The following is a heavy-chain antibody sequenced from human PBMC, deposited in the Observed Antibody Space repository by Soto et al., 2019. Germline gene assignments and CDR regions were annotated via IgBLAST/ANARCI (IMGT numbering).Heavy chain of an antibody. CDR1: GGTFSSYA. V-gene: IGHV1-69*01. CDR3: ARDQFVGATEEGFFDY. D-gene: IGHD1-26*01. J-gene: IGHJ4*02. Sequence: QVQLVQSGAEVKKPGSSVKVSCKASGGTFSSYAISWVRQAPGQGLERMGGIIPIFGTANYAQKFQGRVTITADESTSTAYMELSSLRSEDTAVYYCARDQFVGATEEGFFDYWGQGTLVTVSS. CDR2: IIPIFGTA.